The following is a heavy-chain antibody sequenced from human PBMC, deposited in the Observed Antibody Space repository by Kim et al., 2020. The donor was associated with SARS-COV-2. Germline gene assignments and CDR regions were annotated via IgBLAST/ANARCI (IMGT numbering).Heavy chain of an antibody. V-gene: IGHV1-24*01. Sequence: GKTTYAQKFQGGVTMTEDTSTDTAYMELSSLRSEDTAVYYCATGDEGFDYWGQGTLVTVSS. CDR2: GKT. CDR3: ATGDEGFDY. J-gene: IGHJ4*02.